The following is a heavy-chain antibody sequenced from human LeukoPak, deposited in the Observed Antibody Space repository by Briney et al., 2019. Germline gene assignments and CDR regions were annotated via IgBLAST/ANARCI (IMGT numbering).Heavy chain of an antibody. J-gene: IGHJ4*02. Sequence: GGSLRLSCAASGFTFSSYAMSWVRQAPGKGLEWVSAVSGSGGSTYYADSVKGRFTISRDNSKNTLYLQMNSLRAEDTAVYYCAKVRYSSGWKPNDYWGQGTLVTVSS. CDR2: VSGSGGST. D-gene: IGHD6-19*01. CDR3: AKVRYSSGWKPNDY. V-gene: IGHV3-23*01. CDR1: GFTFSSYA.